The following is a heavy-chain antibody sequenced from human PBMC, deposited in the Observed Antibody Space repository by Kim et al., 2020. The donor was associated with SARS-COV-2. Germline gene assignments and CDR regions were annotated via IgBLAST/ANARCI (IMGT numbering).Heavy chain of an antibody. CDR3: ASRLDY. V-gene: IGHV3-23*01. J-gene: IGHJ4*02. CDR2: GRVGST. Sequence: GRVGSTYHATSVKGRFTISRDNSKNTLYLQMNSLRAEDTAVNYCASRLDYWGQGTLVTVSS.